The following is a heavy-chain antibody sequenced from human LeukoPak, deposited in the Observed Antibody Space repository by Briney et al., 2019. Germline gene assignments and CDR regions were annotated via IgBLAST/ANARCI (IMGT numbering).Heavy chain of an antibody. D-gene: IGHD2-2*01. CDR2: IYSGGST. CDR3: ARATIGYCSSTSCPHYGMDV. CDR1: GFTVSSNY. J-gene: IGHJ6*02. Sequence: GGSLRLSCAASGFTVSSNYMSRVRQAPGKGLEWVSVIYSGGSTYYADSVKGRFTISRDNSKNTLYLQMNSLRAEDTAVYYCARATIGYCSSTSCPHYGMDVWGQGTTVTVSS. V-gene: IGHV3-53*01.